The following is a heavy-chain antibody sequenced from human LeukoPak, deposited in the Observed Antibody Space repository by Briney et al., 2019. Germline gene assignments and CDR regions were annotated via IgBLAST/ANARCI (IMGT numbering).Heavy chain of an antibody. CDR3: AKDRLFGSGLNGPHYYYGMDV. CDR2: VSGSGSST. CDR1: GFTFSTYA. D-gene: IGHD1-26*01. J-gene: IGHJ6*02. Sequence: SGGSLRLSCAASGFTFSTYAMNWVRQAPGKGLDWVSGVSGSGSSTYYADSVKGRFTISRDNSNNMLYLQMNSLRPEDTAVYYCAKDRLFGSGLNGPHYYYGMDVWGQGTTVTVSS. V-gene: IGHV3-23*01.